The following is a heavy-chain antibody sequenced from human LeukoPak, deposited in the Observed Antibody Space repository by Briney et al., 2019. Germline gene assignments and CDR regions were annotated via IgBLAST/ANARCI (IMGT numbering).Heavy chain of an antibody. V-gene: IGHV3-23*01. D-gene: IGHD5-18*01. Sequence: GGSLRLPCAASGFTFSSYAMSWVRQAPGKGLEWVSAISGSGGSTYYADSVKGRFTISRDNSKNTLYLQMNSLRAEDTAVYYCARDLYSYRPPYYYYGMDVWSQGTTVTVSS. J-gene: IGHJ6*02. CDR3: ARDLYSYRPPYYYYGMDV. CDR2: ISGSGGST. CDR1: GFTFSSYA.